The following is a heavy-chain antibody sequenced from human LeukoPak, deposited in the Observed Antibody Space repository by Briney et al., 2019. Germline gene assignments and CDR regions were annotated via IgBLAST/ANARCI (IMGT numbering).Heavy chain of an antibody. CDR2: INWNGGST. Sequence: GGSLRLSCAPSVFTFDDYGMSWVRQAPGKGLEWVSGINWNGGSTGYADSVKGRFTISRDNAKNSLYLLMNSLRAEDTALYYCARDRTTRGNNYYDSSVYYRTDALDIWGQGTMVTVSS. CDR3: ARDRTTRGNNYYDSSVYYRTDALDI. CDR1: VFTFDDYG. V-gene: IGHV3-20*04. D-gene: IGHD3-22*01. J-gene: IGHJ3*02.